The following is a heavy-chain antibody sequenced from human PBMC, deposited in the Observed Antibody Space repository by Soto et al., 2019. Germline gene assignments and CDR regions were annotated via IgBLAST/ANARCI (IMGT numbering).Heavy chain of an antibody. Sequence: SETLSLTCTVSGGSISSYYWSWIRQPPGKGLEWIGYIYYSGSTNYNPSLKSRVTISVDTSKNQFSLKLSSVTAADTAVYYCARHRWLDSFDPWGQGTLVTVSS. CDR1: GGSISSYY. CDR3: ARHRWLDSFDP. J-gene: IGHJ5*02. D-gene: IGHD6-19*01. V-gene: IGHV4-59*08. CDR2: IYYSGST.